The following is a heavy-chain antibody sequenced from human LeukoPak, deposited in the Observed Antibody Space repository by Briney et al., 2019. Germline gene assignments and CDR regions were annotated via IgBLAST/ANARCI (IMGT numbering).Heavy chain of an antibody. D-gene: IGHD1-26*01. CDR3: AGHTMGATSDSYYFDY. J-gene: IGHJ4*02. V-gene: IGHV4-39*01. Sequence: SETLSLTCAVYVEYFSSSSYYWGWIRKPPGKGLEWTGGIYYRGSTYYNPSLKSRGTKSVDPSQNEFSLNLSSVTAAVTAVYYCAGHTMGATSDSYYFDYWGQGNLVTVSS. CDR1: VEYFSSSSYY. CDR2: IYYRGST.